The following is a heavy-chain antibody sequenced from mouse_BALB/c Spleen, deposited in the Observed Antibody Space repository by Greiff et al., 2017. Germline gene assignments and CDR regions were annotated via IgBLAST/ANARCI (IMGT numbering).Heavy chain of an antibody. Sequence: VKLPESGGGLVQPGGSPKLSCAASGFGFCRYLMRWVRQGPGKGLEWIGEINPDSSTINYTPSLKDKFIISRDNAKNTLYLQMSKVRSEDTALYYCARPNDYYAMDYWGQGTSVTVSS. CDR3: ARPNDYYAMDY. J-gene: IGHJ4*01. V-gene: IGHV4-1*02. CDR2: INPDSSTI. CDR1: GFGFCRYL.